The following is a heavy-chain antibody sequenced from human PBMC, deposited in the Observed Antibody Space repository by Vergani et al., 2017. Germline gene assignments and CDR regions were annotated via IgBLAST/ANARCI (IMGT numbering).Heavy chain of an antibody. CDR3: ASRLRYCTNGVCSPFDY. V-gene: IGHV4-39*01. D-gene: IGHD2-8*01. CDR2: IYYSGST. Sequence: QLQLQESGPGLVKPSETLSLTCTVSGGSISSSSYYWGWIRQPPGKGLEWIGSIYYSGSTYYNPSLKSRVTISVDTSKNQFSLKLSSVTAADTAVYYCASRLRYCTNGVCSPFDYWGQGTLVTVSS. J-gene: IGHJ4*02. CDR1: GGSISSSSYY.